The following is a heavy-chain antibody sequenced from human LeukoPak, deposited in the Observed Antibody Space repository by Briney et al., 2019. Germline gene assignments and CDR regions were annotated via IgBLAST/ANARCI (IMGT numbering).Heavy chain of an antibody. CDR1: GGSFSGYY. D-gene: IGHD4-17*01. J-gene: IGHJ5*02. CDR2: INHSGST. Sequence: SETLSLTCAVYGGSFSGYYWSWIRQPPGKGLEWIGEINHSGSTNYNPSLKSRVTISVDTSKNQFSLNLISVTAADTAVYYCAGSPQGTATTANWLDPWGQGTLVTVSS. CDR3: AGSPQGTATTANWLDP. V-gene: IGHV4-34*01.